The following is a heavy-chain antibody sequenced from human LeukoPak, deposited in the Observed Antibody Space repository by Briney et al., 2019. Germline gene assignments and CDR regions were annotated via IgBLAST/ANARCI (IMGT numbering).Heavy chain of an antibody. V-gene: IGHV3-23*01. CDR2: IFASGGDT. CDR1: GLTFSNYA. D-gene: IGHD3-10*01. J-gene: IGHJ6*03. Sequence: GGSLRLSCAASGLTFSNYAMMWVRQAPGKGLEWVSAIFASGGDTRYADSVRGRFTISRDNSRNTLFLQMNSLTADDTAVYYCAREVRGNQLPRTYYYYYYMDVWGKGTTVTVSS. CDR3: AREVRGNQLPRTYYYYYYMDV.